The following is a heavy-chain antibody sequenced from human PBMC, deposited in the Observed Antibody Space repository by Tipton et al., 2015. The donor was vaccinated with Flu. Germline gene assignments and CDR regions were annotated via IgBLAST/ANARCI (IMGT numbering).Heavy chain of an antibody. D-gene: IGHD1-26*01. CDR3: ARYGTYDGSRYFQH. CDR2: IYYSGST. CDR1: GGSISSYY. Sequence: TLSLTCTVSGGSISSYYWSWIRQPPGKGLEWIGYIYYSGSTNCNPSLKSRVTISVDTSKNQFSLKLSSVTAAGTAVYYCARYGTYDGSRYFQHWGQGTLVTVSS. J-gene: IGHJ1*01. V-gene: IGHV4-59*01.